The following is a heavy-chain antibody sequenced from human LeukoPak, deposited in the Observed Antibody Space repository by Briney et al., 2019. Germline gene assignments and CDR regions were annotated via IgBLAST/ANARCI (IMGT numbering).Heavy chain of an antibody. J-gene: IGHJ4*02. V-gene: IGHV4-59*01. D-gene: IGHD3-16*01. CDR3: ARVWSPDDYGDY. CDR2: IYYSGST. Sequence: PSETLSLTCTVSGGSISSYYWSWIRQPPGKGLEWIGYIYYSGSTNYNPSLKSRVTISVDTSKNQFSLKLSSVTAADTAMYYCARVWSPDDYGDYWGQGTLVTVSS. CDR1: GGSISSYY.